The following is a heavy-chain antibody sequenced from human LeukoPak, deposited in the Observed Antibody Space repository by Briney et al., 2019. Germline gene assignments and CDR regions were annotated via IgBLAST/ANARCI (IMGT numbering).Heavy chain of an antibody. V-gene: IGHV3-11*04. D-gene: IGHD1-26*01. CDR1: GFTFRDYY. CDR3: ARGKSGSYGTKGY. CDR2: IRSTGSST. J-gene: IGHJ4*02. Sequence: GGSLRLSCTASGFTFRDYYVTWIRQAPGKGLEWVSYIRSTGSSTAYADSVKGRFAISRDNAKNSLYLQMNSLRVEDTAVYYCARGKSGSYGTKGYWGQGTLVTVSS.